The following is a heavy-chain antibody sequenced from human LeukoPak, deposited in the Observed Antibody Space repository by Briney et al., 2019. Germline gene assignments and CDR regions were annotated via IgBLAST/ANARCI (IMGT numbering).Heavy chain of an antibody. V-gene: IGHV4-59*08. Sequence: SETLSLTCTVSGGSISSYYWSWIRQPPGKGLEWLGYIYYSGSTNYNPSLKSRVTISVDTSKNQFSLKLSSVTAADTAVYYCASLTRGYCSGGSCYEGHWFDPWGQGTLVTVSS. D-gene: IGHD2-15*01. CDR1: GGSISSYY. CDR3: ASLTRGYCSGGSCYEGHWFDP. J-gene: IGHJ5*02. CDR2: IYYSGST.